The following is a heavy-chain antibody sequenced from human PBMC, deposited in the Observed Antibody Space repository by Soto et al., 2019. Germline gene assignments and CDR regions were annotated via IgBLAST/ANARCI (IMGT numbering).Heavy chain of an antibody. J-gene: IGHJ6*02. Sequence: PSETLSLTCTVSGGSISSSSYYWGWIRQPPGKGLEWIGSIYYSGSTYYNPSLKSRVTISVDTSKNQFSLKLSSVTAADTAVYYCARRRSSSWYLGRGYYGMDVWGQGTXVTVSS. D-gene: IGHD6-13*01. CDR2: IYYSGST. CDR1: GGSISSSSYY. CDR3: ARRRSSSWYLGRGYYGMDV. V-gene: IGHV4-39*01.